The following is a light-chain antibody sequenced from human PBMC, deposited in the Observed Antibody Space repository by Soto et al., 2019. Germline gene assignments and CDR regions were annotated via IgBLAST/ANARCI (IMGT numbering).Light chain of an antibody. Sequence: QPVLTQPASVSGSPGQSITISCTGSSNDLGSYNYVSWYQQHPGKAPKLMIYEVTSRPSGVSNRFSGSKSGNTASLTISGLLAEDEADYYCSSYASSTTLVLFGGGTKLTVL. CDR2: EVT. J-gene: IGLJ2*01. CDR1: SNDLGSYNY. CDR3: SSYASSTTLVL. V-gene: IGLV2-14*01.